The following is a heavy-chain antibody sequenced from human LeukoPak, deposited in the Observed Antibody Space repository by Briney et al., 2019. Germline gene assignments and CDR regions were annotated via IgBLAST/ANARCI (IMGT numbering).Heavy chain of an antibody. CDR3: SRVGRKGTVTTWGY. J-gene: IGHJ4*02. V-gene: IGHV3-49*04. Sequence: GRSLRLSCTASGFTFGDYAMSWVRQAPGKGPEWVGFIRSKAYGGTTEYAASVKGRFTISRDDSKSIAYLQMNSLKTEDTAVYYCSRVGRKGTVTTWGYWGQGTLVTVSS. CDR2: IRSKAYGGTT. CDR1: GFTFGDYA. D-gene: IGHD4-17*01.